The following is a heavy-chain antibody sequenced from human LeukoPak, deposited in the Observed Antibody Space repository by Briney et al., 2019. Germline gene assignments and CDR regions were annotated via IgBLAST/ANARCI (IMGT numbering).Heavy chain of an antibody. CDR1: GFTFSSYG. D-gene: IGHD6-19*01. CDR2: IWYDGSNK. V-gene: IGHV3-33*01. Sequence: GRSLRLSCAASGFTFSSYGMHWVRQAPGKGLEWVAVIWYDGSNKYYADSVKGRFTISRDNSKNTLYLQMNSLRAEDTAVYYCASGIAVTSSFDFWGQGTLVTVSS. J-gene: IGHJ4*02. CDR3: ASGIAVTSSFDF.